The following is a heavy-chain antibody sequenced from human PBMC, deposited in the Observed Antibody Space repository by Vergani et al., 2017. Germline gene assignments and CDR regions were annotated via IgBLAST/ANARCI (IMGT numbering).Heavy chain of an antibody. CDR1: GYSFTSYW. CDR2: IDPSDSYT. CDR3: ARQVRDYYYMDV. J-gene: IGHJ6*03. D-gene: IGHD3-10*01. V-gene: IGHV5-10-1*03. Sequence: EVQLVQSGAEVKKPGESLRISCKGSGYSFTSYWISWVRQMPGKGLEWMGRIDPSDSYTNYSPSFQGQVTISADKSISTAYLQWSSLKASDTAMYYCARQVRDYYYMDVWGKGTTVTVSS.